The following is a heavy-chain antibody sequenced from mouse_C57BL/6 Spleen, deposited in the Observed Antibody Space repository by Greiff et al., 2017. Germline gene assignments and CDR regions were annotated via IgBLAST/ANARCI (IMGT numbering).Heavy chain of an antibody. J-gene: IGHJ4*01. CDR1: GYTFTDYY. Sequence: EVKLMESGPELVKPGASVKISCKASGYTFTDYYMNWVKQSHGKSLEWIGDINPNNGGTSYNQKFKGKATLTVDKSSSTAYMELRSLTSEDSAVYYCARRMDYWGQGTSVTVAS. V-gene: IGHV1-26*01. CDR3: ARRMDY. CDR2: INPNNGGT.